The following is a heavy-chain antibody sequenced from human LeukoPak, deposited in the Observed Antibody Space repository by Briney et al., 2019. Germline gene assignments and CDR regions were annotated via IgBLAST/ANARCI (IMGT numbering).Heavy chain of an antibody. CDR3: ARATRGPFGVVSYYFDY. V-gene: IGHV4-34*01. J-gene: IGHJ4*02. CDR1: GGSFSGYY. Sequence: SETLSLTCAVYGGSFSGYYWSWIRQPPGKGLEWIGEINHSGSTNYNPSLKSRVTISVDTSKNQFSLKLSSVIAADTAVYYCARATRGPFGVVSYYFDYWGQGTLVTVSS. D-gene: IGHD3-3*01. CDR2: INHSGST.